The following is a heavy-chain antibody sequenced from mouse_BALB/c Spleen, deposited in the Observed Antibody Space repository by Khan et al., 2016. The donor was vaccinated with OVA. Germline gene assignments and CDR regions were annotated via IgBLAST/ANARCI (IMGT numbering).Heavy chain of an antibody. J-gene: IGHJ2*01. Sequence: QVQLQQPGAELVRPGASVKLSCKTSGYIFTSYWIHWVKQRSGQGLEWIARIYPGTDNTYYSEKLKDKASLTADKSSSTAYLQLTSLKSEDSAVYFCAREEALYYFDYWGQGTTLTVSS. CDR1: GYIFTSYW. D-gene: IGHD1-1*01. V-gene: IGHV1S132*01. CDR3: AREEALYYFDY. CDR2: IYPGTDNT.